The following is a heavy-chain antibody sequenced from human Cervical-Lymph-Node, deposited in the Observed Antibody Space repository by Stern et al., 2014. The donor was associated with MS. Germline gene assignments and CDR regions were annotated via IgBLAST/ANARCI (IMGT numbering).Heavy chain of an antibody. Sequence: QVQLQESGPGLVKPSETLSLRCTVSGGSISSGSFYWGWIRQPPGKGLEWIGTVYYSGSTSYTLSLKSRVPISVATSKTQSSLTLSSVPAADTAVYYCARLEYTTSYYSHYFDYWGQGTLVTVSS. J-gene: IGHJ4*02. D-gene: IGHD1-26*01. CDR3: ARLEYTTSYYSHYFDY. CDR2: VYYSGST. V-gene: IGHV4-39*01. CDR1: GGSISSGSFY.